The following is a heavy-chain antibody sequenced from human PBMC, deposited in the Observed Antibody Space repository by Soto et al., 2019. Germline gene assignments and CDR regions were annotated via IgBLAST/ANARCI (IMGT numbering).Heavy chain of an antibody. CDR2: ISGSGGST. Sequence: GGSLRLSCAASGFTFSSYAMSWVRQAPGKGLEWVSAISGSGGSTYYADSVKGRFTISRDNSKNTLYLQMNSLRAEDTAVYYCAKDPTYSSSSFVDYWGQGTLVTVSS. CDR3: AKDPTYSSSSFVDY. V-gene: IGHV3-23*01. CDR1: GFTFSSYA. D-gene: IGHD6-6*01. J-gene: IGHJ4*02.